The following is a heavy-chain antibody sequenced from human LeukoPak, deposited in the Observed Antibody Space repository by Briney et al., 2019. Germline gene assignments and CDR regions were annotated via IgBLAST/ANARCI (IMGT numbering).Heavy chain of an antibody. Sequence: TASETLSLTCAVSGGSISTSNYYWGWLRQPPGKGLEWIGEINHSGSTNYNPSLKSRVTISVDTSKNQFSLKLSSVTAADTAVYYCAREKDWPEAFDIWGQGTVVTVSS. CDR1: GGSISTSNYY. CDR2: INHSGST. V-gene: IGHV4-39*07. D-gene: IGHD3/OR15-3a*01. CDR3: AREKDWPEAFDI. J-gene: IGHJ3*02.